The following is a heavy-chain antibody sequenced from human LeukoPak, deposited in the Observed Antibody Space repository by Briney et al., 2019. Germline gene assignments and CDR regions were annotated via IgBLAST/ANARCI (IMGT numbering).Heavy chain of an antibody. Sequence: SVEVSCKASGGTFSSYAISWARQAPGQGLEWMGGIIPIFGTANYAQKFQRRVTITADESTSTAYMELSSLRSEDTAVYYCAGHDFWSGSWFDPWGQGTLVTVSS. D-gene: IGHD3-3*01. CDR1: GGTFSSYA. CDR2: IIPIFGTA. V-gene: IGHV1-69*13. CDR3: AGHDFWSGSWFDP. J-gene: IGHJ5*02.